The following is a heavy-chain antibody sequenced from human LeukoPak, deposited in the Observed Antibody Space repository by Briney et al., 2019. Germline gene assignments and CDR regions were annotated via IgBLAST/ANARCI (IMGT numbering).Heavy chain of an antibody. Sequence: SETLSFTCAVYGGSFSGYYWSWIRQPPGKGLEWIGEINHSGSTNYNPSLKSRVTISVDTSKNQFSLKLSSVTAADTAVYYCARETDYFDYWGQGTLVTVSS. CDR3: ARETDYFDY. CDR1: GGSFSGYY. V-gene: IGHV4-34*01. J-gene: IGHJ4*02. CDR2: INHSGST.